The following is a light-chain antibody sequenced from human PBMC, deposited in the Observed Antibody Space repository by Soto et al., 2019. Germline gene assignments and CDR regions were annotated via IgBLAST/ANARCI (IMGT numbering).Light chain of an antibody. J-gene: IGKJ2*01. CDR2: AAS. Sequence: EIVMTQSPATLSVSPGERATLSCRASQSVSSSLAWFQQKPGQAPRLLIYAASARATVIAARLSGSGSVTEFTLTISGLQSEDFAVYYCLQHKSWPFTFGQGTKLELK. CDR1: QSVSSS. V-gene: IGKV3-15*01. CDR3: LQHKSWPFT.